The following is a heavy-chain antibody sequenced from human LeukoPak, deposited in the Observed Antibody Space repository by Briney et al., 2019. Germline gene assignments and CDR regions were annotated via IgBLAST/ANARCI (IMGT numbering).Heavy chain of an antibody. CDR2: ISHDGINR. Sequence: GGSMRLSCVTSGFTLSPYAIHWVRQPPGKGLEWVAVISHDGINRYYADSVKGRFTISRDNSKNTVYLQMDTLTGDDTAVYYCARDRKEQLQGGLFYYYFGMDVWGQGTSVTVSS. CDR1: GFTLSPYA. CDR3: ARDRKEQLQGGLFYYYFGMDV. D-gene: IGHD6-6*01. J-gene: IGHJ6*02. V-gene: IGHV3-30-3*01.